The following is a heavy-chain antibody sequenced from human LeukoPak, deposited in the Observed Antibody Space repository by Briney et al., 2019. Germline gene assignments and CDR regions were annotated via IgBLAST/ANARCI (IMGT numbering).Heavy chain of an antibody. J-gene: IGHJ3*02. D-gene: IGHD3-10*01. Sequence: PGGSVRLSCAASRFIFSTYGMHWVRQAPGKGLEWVAFIRADGSNEYYAASVRGRFAISRDNSQNTLHLQMNSLRLEDTAVYYCVRDWGVLPDYTADGFDIWGPGTMVTVSS. V-gene: IGHV3-30*02. CDR1: RFIFSTYG. CDR2: IRADGSNE. CDR3: VRDWGVLPDYTADGFDI.